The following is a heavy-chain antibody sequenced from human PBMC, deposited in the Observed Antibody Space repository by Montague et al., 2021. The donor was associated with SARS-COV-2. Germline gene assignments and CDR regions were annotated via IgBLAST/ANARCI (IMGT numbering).Heavy chain of an antibody. CDR2: IYYSGST. Sequence: SETLSLTCTVSGGSISSSGYYWGRIRQPPGKGLVWIGSIYYSGSTYYNPSLKSRVTISVDTSKNQFSLKLSSVTAADTAVYSCARFPTSYYYDSKAAPATPDAFDIWGQGTMVTVSS. J-gene: IGHJ3*02. D-gene: IGHD3-22*01. CDR3: ARFPTSYYYDSKAAPATPDAFDI. CDR1: GGSISSSGYY. V-gene: IGHV4-39*01.